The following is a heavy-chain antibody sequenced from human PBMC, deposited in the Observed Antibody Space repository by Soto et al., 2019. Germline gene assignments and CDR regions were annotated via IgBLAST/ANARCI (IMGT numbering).Heavy chain of an antibody. CDR2: ISGSGGST. Sequence: GGSLRLSCAASGFTFSSYAMSWVRQAPGKGLEWVSAISGSGGSTYYADSVKGRFTISRDNSKNTLYLQMNSLRAEDTAVYYCAKDRAHPSYYYDSSGPRVYWGQGTLVTVSS. CDR3: AKDRAHPSYYYDSSGPRVY. V-gene: IGHV3-23*01. J-gene: IGHJ4*02. CDR1: GFTFSSYA. D-gene: IGHD3-22*01.